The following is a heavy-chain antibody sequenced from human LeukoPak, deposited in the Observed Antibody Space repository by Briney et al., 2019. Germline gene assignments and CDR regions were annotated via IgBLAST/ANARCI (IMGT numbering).Heavy chain of an antibody. D-gene: IGHD6-13*01. V-gene: IGHV4-59*08. CDR2: IYYSGST. Sequence: SETLSLTCTVSGGSISSYYWSWIRPPPGKGLEWIGYIYYSGSTNYNPSLKSRVTISVDTSKNQFSLKLSSVTAADTAVYYCARQRLAAAGSSHFDYWGQGTLVTVSS. CDR1: GGSISSYY. J-gene: IGHJ4*02. CDR3: ARQRLAAAGSSHFDY.